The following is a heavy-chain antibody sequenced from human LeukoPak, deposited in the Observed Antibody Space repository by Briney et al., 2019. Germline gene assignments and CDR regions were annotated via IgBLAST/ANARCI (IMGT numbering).Heavy chain of an antibody. D-gene: IGHD1-26*01. Sequence: GGSLRLSCAASGFTFSNYAMSWVRQAPGKGLEWVAVISYDGSNKYYADSVKGRFTISRDNSKNTLYLQMNSLRAEDTAVYYCARERVELLYNYFDYWGQGTLVTVSS. V-gene: IGHV3-30-3*01. CDR2: ISYDGSNK. CDR1: GFTFSNYA. J-gene: IGHJ4*02. CDR3: ARERVELLYNYFDY.